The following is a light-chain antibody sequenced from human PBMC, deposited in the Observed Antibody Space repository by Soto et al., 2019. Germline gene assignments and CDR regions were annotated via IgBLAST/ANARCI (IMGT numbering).Light chain of an antibody. CDR1: QSLLHSNGYSY. CDR2: LAS. Sequence: IVMTQYPLSLPVTPGESASISCRSSQSLLHSNGYSYLDWYLQKPGQSPQLLIYLASNRAPGVPDRFSGSGSGTDFTLKISGVEAEDVGIYYCMQARQTPVTFGGGSKVDIK. J-gene: IGKJ4*01. V-gene: IGKV2-28*01. CDR3: MQARQTPVT.